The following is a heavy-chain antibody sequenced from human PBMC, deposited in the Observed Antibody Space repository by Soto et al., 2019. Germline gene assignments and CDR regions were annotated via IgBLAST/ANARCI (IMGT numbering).Heavy chain of an antibody. CDR1: GAYMRNDYYY. J-gene: IGHJ4*02. D-gene: IGHD2-15*01. Sequence: SETLSLNCTVSGAYMRNDYYYWSWVRQNPGKDLEWIGHMHHSGRTHYNPSLKSRVAISVDTSKNQFSLYLNSVTAADTAVYYCARWVEVSLDYFDSWGQGTPVTLSS. CDR3: ARWVEVSLDYFDS. V-gene: IGHV4-31*03. CDR2: MHHSGRT.